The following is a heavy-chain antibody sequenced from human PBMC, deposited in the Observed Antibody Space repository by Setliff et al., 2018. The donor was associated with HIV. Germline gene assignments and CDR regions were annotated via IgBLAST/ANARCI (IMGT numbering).Heavy chain of an antibody. J-gene: IGHJ4*02. D-gene: IGHD1-26*01. CDR1: GYSISSGYY. V-gene: IGHV4-38-2*01. CDR2: IYQSGST. Sequence: SETLSLTCAVSGYSISSGYYWGWIRQPPGKGLEWIGSIYHSGSTWSIYQSGSTYYNPSLKSRVTISLDTSKSQFSLKLNSVTAADTAIYFCARRGVGATHRFFNYWGQGTLVTVSS. CDR3: ARRGVGATHRFFNY.